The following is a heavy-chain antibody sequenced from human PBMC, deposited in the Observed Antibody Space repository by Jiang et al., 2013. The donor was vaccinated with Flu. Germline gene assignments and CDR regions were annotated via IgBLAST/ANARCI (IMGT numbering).Heavy chain of an antibody. CDR2: ITWNSGSI. CDR3: AKGISGWYDSYFDY. V-gene: IGHV3-9*01. D-gene: IGHD6-19*01. Sequence: VQLVESGGGLVQPGRALRLSCAASGFTFDDYAMHWVRQAPGKGLEWVSGITWNSGSIVYADSVKGRFTISRDNAKDSLYLQMNSLRAEDTALYYCAKGISGWYDSYFDYWGQGTLVTVSS. CDR1: GFTFDDYA. J-gene: IGHJ4*02.